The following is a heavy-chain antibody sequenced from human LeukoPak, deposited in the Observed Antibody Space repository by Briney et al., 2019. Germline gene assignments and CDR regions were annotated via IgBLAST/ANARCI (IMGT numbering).Heavy chain of an antibody. CDR2: IYCSGST. V-gene: IGHV4-59*08. D-gene: IGHD2-15*01. CDR1: GGSISSYY. Sequence: PSETLSLTCTVSGGSISSYYWSWIRKPPGKGLKGIGYIYCSGSTTYNPSLKSRVTISVDTSKNQFSLKLSSVTAADTAVYYCARQGCSGGSCYRSFDYWGQGTLVTVSS. CDR3: ARQGCSGGSCYRSFDY. J-gene: IGHJ4*02.